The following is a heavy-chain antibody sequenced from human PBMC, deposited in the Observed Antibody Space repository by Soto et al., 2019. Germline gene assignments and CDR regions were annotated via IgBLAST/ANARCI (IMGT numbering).Heavy chain of an antibody. D-gene: IGHD3-10*01. CDR1: VGSVTSSW. CDR3: ARGNYGSGSYYKGWFDP. Sequence: ISEEGPVGSVTSSWMARVRQMTGKGLEWMGIIFPGDSDTRYSPSFQGQVTISADKSISTAYLQWSSLKASDTAMYYCARGNYGSGSYYKGWFDPWGQGTLVTVSS. V-gene: IGHV5-51*01. CDR2: IFPGDSDT. J-gene: IGHJ5*02.